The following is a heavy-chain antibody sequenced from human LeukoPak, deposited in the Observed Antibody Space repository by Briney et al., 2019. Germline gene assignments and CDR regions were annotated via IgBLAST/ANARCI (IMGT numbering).Heavy chain of an antibody. J-gene: IGHJ6*03. Sequence: PSETLSLTCTVSGVSLTNYYWSWLRQPPGKGLDWIGHIYYSGSTNYNPSLKSRVTISLDTSKNQFSLKVISVTAADTAVYYCARVAKHFRGGLSFYYMDVWGKGTTVTISS. CDR1: GVSLTNYY. CDR2: IYYSGST. CDR3: ARVAKHFRGGLSFYYMDV. V-gene: IGHV4-59*01. D-gene: IGHD3-10*01.